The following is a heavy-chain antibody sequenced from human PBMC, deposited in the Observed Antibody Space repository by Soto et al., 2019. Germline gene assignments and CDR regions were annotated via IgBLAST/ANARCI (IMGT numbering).Heavy chain of an antibody. D-gene: IGHD3-22*01. CDR3: AGAATYYYDSSGSLLMDY. V-gene: IGHV1-69*13. J-gene: IGHJ4*02. Sequence: SVKVSCKASGGTFSSYAISWVRQAPGQGLEWMGGIIPIFGTANYAQKFQGRVTITADESTSTAYMELSSLRSEDTAVYYCAGAATYYYDSSGSLLMDYWGQGTLVTV. CDR2: IIPIFGTA. CDR1: GGTFSSYA.